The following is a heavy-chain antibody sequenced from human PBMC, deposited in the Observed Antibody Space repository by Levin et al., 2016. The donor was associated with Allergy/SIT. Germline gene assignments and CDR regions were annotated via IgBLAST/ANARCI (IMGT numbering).Heavy chain of an antibody. Sequence: WIRQPPGKGLEWVSGINWNGGSTGYADSVKGRFTISRDNAKNSLYLQMNSLRAEDTALYHCARARYSYEDYWGQGTLVTVSS. CDR3: ARARYSYEDY. V-gene: IGHV3-20*01. J-gene: IGHJ4*02. CDR2: INWNGGST. D-gene: IGHD5-18*01.